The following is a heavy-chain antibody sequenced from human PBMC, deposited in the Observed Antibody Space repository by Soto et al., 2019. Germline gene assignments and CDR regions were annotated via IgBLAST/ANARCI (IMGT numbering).Heavy chain of an antibody. V-gene: IGHV1-69*13. D-gene: IGHD2-2*01. CDR1: GGTFSSYA. CDR2: IIPIFGTA. Sequence: SVKVSCKASGGTFSSYAISWVRQAPGQGLEWMGGIIPIFGTANYAQKFQGRVTITADESTSTAYMELSSLRSEDTAVYYCARGVVAKNGFGYYYYGMDVWGQGTTVTSP. J-gene: IGHJ6*02. CDR3: ARGVVAKNGFGYYYYGMDV.